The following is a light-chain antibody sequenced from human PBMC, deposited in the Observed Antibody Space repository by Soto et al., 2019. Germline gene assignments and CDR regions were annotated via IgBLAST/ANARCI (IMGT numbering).Light chain of an antibody. J-gene: IGLJ3*02. V-gene: IGLV2-14*01. Sequence: QSALTQPASVSGSTGQSITISCTGTNSDVGGYNYVSWYQQHPGKAPKLMIYEVNNRPSGVSNRFSGSKSGKTASLTISGLQAEDEADYYCSSYTSSSTLVFGGGTKLTVL. CDR3: SSYTSSSTLV. CDR1: NSDVGGYNY. CDR2: EVN.